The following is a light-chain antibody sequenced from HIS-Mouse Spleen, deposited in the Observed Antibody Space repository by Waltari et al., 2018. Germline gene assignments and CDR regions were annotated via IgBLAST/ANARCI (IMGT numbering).Light chain of an antibody. CDR2: GAS. CDR1: QSVSSSY. CDR3: QQYGSSPEM. V-gene: IGKV3-20*01. Sequence: EIVLTQSPGTLSFSPGERATLSCRASQSVSSSYLAWYQQKPGQAPRLLIYGASSRATGIPDRFSGSGSGTDFTLTISRLEPEDFAVYYCQQYGSSPEMFGQGTKVEIK. J-gene: IGKJ1*01.